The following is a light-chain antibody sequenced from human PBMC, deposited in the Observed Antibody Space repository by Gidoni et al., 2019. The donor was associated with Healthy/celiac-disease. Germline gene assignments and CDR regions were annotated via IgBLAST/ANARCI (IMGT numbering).Light chain of an antibody. CDR1: QSVLYSSNNKNY. CDR2: WAS. Sequence: DIVMTQSPDSLAVSLGERATINCKSSQSVLYSSNNKNYLAWYQQKPGHPPKLLLYWASTRESGVPDRFSGSGSGTDFTLTISSLQAEDVAVYYCQQYYSTPRYTFXQXTKLEIK. V-gene: IGKV4-1*01. J-gene: IGKJ2*01. CDR3: QQYYSTPRYT.